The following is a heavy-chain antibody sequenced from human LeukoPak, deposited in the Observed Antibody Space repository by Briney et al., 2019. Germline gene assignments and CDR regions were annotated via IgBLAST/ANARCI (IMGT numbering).Heavy chain of an antibody. Sequence: SETLSLTCTVSGGSISTSNYYWGWIRQPPGKGLEWIGNIFYSGSTYYSPSLRSRVTISLDTSRNQFSLKLSSVTAADTAVYYCARASRGYYDHFAPIPTEYYFDYWGQGTLVTVSS. J-gene: IGHJ4*02. CDR2: IFYSGST. CDR3: ARASRGYYDHFAPIPTEYYFDY. V-gene: IGHV4-39*07. CDR1: GGSISTSNYY. D-gene: IGHD3-22*01.